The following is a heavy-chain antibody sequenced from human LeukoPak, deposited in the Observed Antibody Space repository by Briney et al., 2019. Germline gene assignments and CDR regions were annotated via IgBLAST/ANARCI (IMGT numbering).Heavy chain of an antibody. V-gene: IGHV1-18*01. CDR1: GYIFTTYH. CDR3: ARVKFGGFDNYYDSSGYYGS. CDR2: ISVYDGNT. D-gene: IGHD3-22*01. J-gene: IGHJ5*02. Sequence: ASVKVSCKISGYIFTTYHITWVRQAPGQGLEWMGWISVYDGNTISAPSLQARVIMTADTSTRTAYMELRSLRADDTAVYYCARVKFGGFDNYYDSSGYYGSWGQGTLVTVSS.